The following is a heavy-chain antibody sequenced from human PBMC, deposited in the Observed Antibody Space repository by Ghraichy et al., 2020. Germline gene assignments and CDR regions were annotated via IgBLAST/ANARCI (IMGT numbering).Heavy chain of an antibody. CDR1: GVTFSSYA. V-gene: IGHV3-23*01. CDR3: AKVLGWFGELSDYGMDV. D-gene: IGHD3-10*01. J-gene: IGHJ6*02. CDR2: SSGSGGST. Sequence: GGSLRLSCAASGVTFSSYAMSWVRQAPGKGLEWVSASSGSGGSTYYADSVKGRFTISRDNSKNTLYLQMNSLRAEDTAVYYCAKVLGWFGELSDYGMDVWGQGTTVTVSS.